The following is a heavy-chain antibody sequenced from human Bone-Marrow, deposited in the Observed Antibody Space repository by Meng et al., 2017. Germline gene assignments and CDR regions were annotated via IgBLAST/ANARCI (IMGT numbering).Heavy chain of an antibody. CDR3: ARVNWGFTLKYYYYGMDV. CDR1: RFTFTNYW. Sequence: GGSLRLSCAASRFTFTNYWMTWVRLAPGKGLEWVANIKEDGSEKFYVDSVKGRFTISRDNAANSLYLQMNSLRAEDTAVYYCARVNWGFTLKYYYYGMDVWGQGTTVTVSS. J-gene: IGHJ6*02. V-gene: IGHV3-7*01. CDR2: IKEDGSEK. D-gene: IGHD7-27*01.